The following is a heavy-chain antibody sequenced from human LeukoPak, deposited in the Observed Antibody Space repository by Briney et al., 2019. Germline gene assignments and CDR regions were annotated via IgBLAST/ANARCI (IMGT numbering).Heavy chain of an antibody. V-gene: IGHV4-4*02. CDR2: IYYSGTT. Sequence: PSETLSLTCVVSGASIITSGCWTWVRQPPGKGLEWIGEIYYSGTTNYNPSLKSRVTISLDRSKNQFSLRLDSVTAADTAVYYCAKNKGNSDLNYWGQGTLVTVSS. J-gene: IGHJ4*02. CDR3: AKNKGNSDLNY. D-gene: IGHD4-23*01. CDR1: GASIITSGC.